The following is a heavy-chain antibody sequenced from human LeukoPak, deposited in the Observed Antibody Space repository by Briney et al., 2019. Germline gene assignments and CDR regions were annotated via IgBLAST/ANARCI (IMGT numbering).Heavy chain of an antibody. J-gene: IGHJ4*02. D-gene: IGHD3-10*01. CDR1: GFTFSSYA. CDR3: AKGGGLFGELLAYYFDY. Sequence: PGGSLRLSCAASGFTFSSYAMGWVRQAPGKGLEWVSSISGSGGSPYFADSVRGRFTISRDNSKNTLYLQMNSLRAEDTAVYYCAKGGGLFGELLAYYFDYWGQGTLVTVSS. V-gene: IGHV3-23*01. CDR2: ISGSGGSP.